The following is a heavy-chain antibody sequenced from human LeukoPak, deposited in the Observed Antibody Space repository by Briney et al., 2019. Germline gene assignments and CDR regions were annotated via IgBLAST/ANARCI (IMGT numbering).Heavy chain of an antibody. CDR2: ISAYNGNT. J-gene: IGHJ3*02. CDR3: ARGRGVRWLVRWNAFDI. CDR1: GYTFTSYG. V-gene: IGHV1-18*01. Sequence: GASVKVSCKASGYTFTSYGISWVRQAPGQGLEWMGWISAYNGNTNYAQKLQGRVTMTTDTSTSTAYMELRSLRSDDTAVYYCARGRGVRWLVRWNAFDIWGQGTMVTVSS. D-gene: IGHD6-19*01.